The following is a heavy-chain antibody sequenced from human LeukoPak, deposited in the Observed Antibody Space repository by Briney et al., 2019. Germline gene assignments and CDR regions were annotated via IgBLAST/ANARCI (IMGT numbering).Heavy chain of an antibody. CDR1: GGSISSGGYY. J-gene: IGHJ6*03. CDR2: IYHSGST. CDR3: ARLVVVPAVRYYYYMDV. Sequence: SETLSLTCTVSGGSISSGGYYWSWIRQPPGKGLEWIGYIYHSGSTYYNPSLKSRVTISVDRSKNQFSLKLSSVTAADTAVYYCARLVVVPAVRYYYYMDVWGKGTTVTVSS. D-gene: IGHD2-2*01. V-gene: IGHV4-30-2*01.